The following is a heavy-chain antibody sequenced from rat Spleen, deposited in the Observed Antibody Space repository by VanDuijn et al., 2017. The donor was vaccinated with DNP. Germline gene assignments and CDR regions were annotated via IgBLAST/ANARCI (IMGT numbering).Heavy chain of an antibody. CDR1: GFSLTSYH. CDR3: ARDRLGAMDV. J-gene: IGHJ4*01. V-gene: IGHV2S1*01. Sequence: QVQLKESGPGLVQPTQTLSLTCTVSGFSLTSYHVSWVQQPPGKGLEWMGRIQSDGDTYYNSALKSRLSISRDTSKSQVFLKMNSLQTEDTATYYCARDRLGAMDVWGQGTSVTVSS. D-gene: IGHD5-1*01. CDR2: IQSDGDT.